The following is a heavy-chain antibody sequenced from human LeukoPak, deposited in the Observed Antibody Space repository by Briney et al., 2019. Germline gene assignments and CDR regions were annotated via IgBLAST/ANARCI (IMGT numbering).Heavy chain of an antibody. V-gene: IGHV2-5*01. Sequence: SGPTLVNPTQTLTLTCTFSGSSLSTSGVGVGWIRQPPGKALEWLALIYWNDDKRYSTSLKTRLTITKDTSKNQVVLTMTNMDPVDTATYSCAHRRGSSWYEPAAFDIWGQGTMVTVSS. J-gene: IGHJ3*02. CDR3: AHRRGSSWYEPAAFDI. CDR2: IYWNDDK. D-gene: IGHD6-13*01. CDR1: GSSLSTSGVG.